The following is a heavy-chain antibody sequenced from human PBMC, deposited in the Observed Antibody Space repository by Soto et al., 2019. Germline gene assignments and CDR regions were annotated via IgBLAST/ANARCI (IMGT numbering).Heavy chain of an antibody. J-gene: IGHJ4*02. V-gene: IGHV1-18*04. CDR2: ISAYNGNT. D-gene: IGHD1-26*01. CDR1: GYTFSSYC. CDR3: ARDAESGSYSGY. Sequence: ASVKVSCKASGYTFSSYCINWVRQAPGQGLEWMGWISAYNGNTNYAQKLQGRVTMTTDTSTSTVYMELRSLRSDDTAVYYCARDAESGSYSGYWGQGTLVTVSS.